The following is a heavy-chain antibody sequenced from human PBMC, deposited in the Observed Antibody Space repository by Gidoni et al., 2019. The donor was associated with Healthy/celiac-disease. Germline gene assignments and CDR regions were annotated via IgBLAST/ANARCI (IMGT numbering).Heavy chain of an antibody. Sequence: QVQLVESGGGVVQPGRSLRLSCAASGFTFSSYGMHWVRQAPGKGLEWVAVRWYDGSNKYYADSVKGRFTISRDNSKNTLYLQMNSLRAEDTAVYYCWIYDSSADPYYFDYWGQGTLVTVSS. D-gene: IGHD3-22*01. J-gene: IGHJ4*02. CDR1: GFTFSSYG. CDR2: RWYDGSNK. CDR3: WIYDSSADPYYFDY. V-gene: IGHV3-33*01.